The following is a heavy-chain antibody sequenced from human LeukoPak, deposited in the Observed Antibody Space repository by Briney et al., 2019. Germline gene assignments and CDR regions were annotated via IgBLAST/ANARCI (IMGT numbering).Heavy chain of an antibody. CDR2: FDPEDGET. D-gene: IGHD3-16*01. J-gene: IGHJ4*02. CDR1: GYTLTELS. Sequence: ASVKVSCKVSGYTLTELSMHWVRQAPGKGLEWMGGFDPEDGETIYAQKFQGRVTMTRDTSISTAYMELSRLRSDDTAVYYCARDGGGLNDTHADYWGQGTLVTVSS. CDR3: ARDGGGLNDTHADY. V-gene: IGHV1-24*01.